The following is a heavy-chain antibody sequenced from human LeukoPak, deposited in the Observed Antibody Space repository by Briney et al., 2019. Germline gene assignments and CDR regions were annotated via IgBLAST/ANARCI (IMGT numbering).Heavy chain of an antibody. CDR2: IYYSGST. D-gene: IGHD2-2*01. Sequence: NTSETLSLTCTVSGGSISSGGYYWSWIRQHPGKGLEWIGYIYYSGSTYYNPSLKSRVIISVDTSKNQFSLKLSSVTAADTAVYYCARDRKEPAGPSSGWFDPWGQGTLVTVSS. V-gene: IGHV4-31*03. CDR1: GGSISSGGYY. CDR3: ARDRKEPAGPSSGWFDP. J-gene: IGHJ5*02.